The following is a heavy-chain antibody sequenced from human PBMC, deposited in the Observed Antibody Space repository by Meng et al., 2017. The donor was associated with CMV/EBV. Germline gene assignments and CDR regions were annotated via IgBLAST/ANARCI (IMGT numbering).Heavy chain of an antibody. D-gene: IGHD6-6*01. V-gene: IGHV3-7*01. CDR3: ATTSGSSY. CDR1: GFPFSPFW. Sequence: GGPLRLSCGSYGFPFSPFWMSWFRRAPGKGLEWVAHISPDGTLTYYVDTVRGRFTISRDNTENSIYLHMSTLRAEDTAVYYCATTSGSSYWGQGAKVTVSS. CDR2: ISPDGTLT. J-gene: IGHJ4*02.